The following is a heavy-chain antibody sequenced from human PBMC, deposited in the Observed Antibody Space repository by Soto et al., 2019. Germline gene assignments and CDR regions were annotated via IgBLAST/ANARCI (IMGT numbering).Heavy chain of an antibody. D-gene: IGHD5-18*01. CDR3: AREGSYGLRGFDY. Sequence: QVQLQESGPGLVKPSETLSLTYTVSGGSISSYYWSWIRQPPGKGLEWIGYIYYSGSTNYNPSLKSRVTISVDTSKNQFSLKLSSVTAADTAVYYCAREGSYGLRGFDYWGQGTLVTVSS. CDR1: GGSISSYY. J-gene: IGHJ4*02. CDR2: IYYSGST. V-gene: IGHV4-59*01.